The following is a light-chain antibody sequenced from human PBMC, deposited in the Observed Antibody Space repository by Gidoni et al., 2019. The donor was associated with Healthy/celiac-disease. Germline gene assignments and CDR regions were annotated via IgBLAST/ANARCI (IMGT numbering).Light chain of an antibody. CDR1: LSNIGAGYD. Sequence: QSVLTQPPSVSGAPGQRVTISCTGSLSNIGAGYDVHWYQQLPGTAPKLLIYGNSNRPSGVPDRFSGSKSGTSAFLAITGLQAEDEADYYCQSYDSSLSVSYVFGTGTKVTVL. V-gene: IGLV1-40*01. CDR2: GNS. J-gene: IGLJ1*01. CDR3: QSYDSSLSVSYV.